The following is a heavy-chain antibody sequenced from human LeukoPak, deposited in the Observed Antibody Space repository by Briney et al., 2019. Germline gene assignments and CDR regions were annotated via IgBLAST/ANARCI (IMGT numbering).Heavy chain of an antibody. CDR3: ARVGTTGTFDV. CDR1: GFIFSDFS. J-gene: IGHJ3*01. V-gene: IGHV3-64*02. Sequence: GRSLRLSCIASGFIFSDFSMHWVRQAPGKGLEFVSAVDYDGGGTFYADSVKGRFTISRDISKNTLYLQMGSLRDEDMAVYYCARVGTTGTFDVWGQGTTVTVSS. CDR2: VDYDGGGT. D-gene: IGHD1-14*01.